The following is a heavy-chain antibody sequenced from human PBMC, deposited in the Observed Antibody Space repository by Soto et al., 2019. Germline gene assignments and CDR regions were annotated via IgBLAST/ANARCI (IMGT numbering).Heavy chain of an antibody. CDR2: IYWDDDK. J-gene: IGHJ4*02. D-gene: IGHD3-3*01. V-gene: IGHV2-5*02. CDR3: AHRVLRTVFGLVTTTAIYFDF. Sequence: QITLNESGPTVVRPTETLTLTCRFSGFSLTTSGVGVGWIRQSPGKAPEWLALIYWDDDKRYSASLKSRLTIPKDTCKNQVVLTVSDLDPTDTATYYCAHRVLRTVFGLVTTTAIYFDFWGKGTPVAVSS. CDR1: GFSLTTSGVG.